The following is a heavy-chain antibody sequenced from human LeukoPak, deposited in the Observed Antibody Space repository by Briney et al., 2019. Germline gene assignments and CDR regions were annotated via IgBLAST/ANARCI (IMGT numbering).Heavy chain of an antibody. CDR3: AKDILSEQWHDAFDI. Sequence: GGSKRLSCAASEFIFDVYAMQWVRQAAKGVLGWVSLISGDGGSTYYADSVKGRFTISRDNSKNSLFLQMNSLRTEDTALYYCAKDILSEQWHDAFDIWGQGTMVTVSS. CDR1: EFIFDVYA. J-gene: IGHJ3*02. V-gene: IGHV3-43*02. D-gene: IGHD6-19*01. CDR2: ISGDGGST.